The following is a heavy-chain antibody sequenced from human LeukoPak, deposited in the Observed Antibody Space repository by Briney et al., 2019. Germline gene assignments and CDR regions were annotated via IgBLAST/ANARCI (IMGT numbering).Heavy chain of an antibody. V-gene: IGHV1-8*01. CDR3: ARGFHPNELELVSY. CDR2: MNPNSGNT. J-gene: IGHJ4*02. Sequence: GATVKVSCKASGYTFTSYDINWVRQATGQGLEWMGWMNPNSGNTGYAQKFQGRVTMTRNTSINTAYMELSSLRSEDTAVYYCARGFHPNELELVSYWGQGTLVTVSS. CDR1: GYTFTSYD. D-gene: IGHD1-7*01.